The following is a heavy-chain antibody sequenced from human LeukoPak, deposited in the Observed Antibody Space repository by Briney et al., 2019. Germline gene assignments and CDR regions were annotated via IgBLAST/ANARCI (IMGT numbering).Heavy chain of an antibody. CDR2: IKQDGSEK. Sequence: GGSLRLSCEASGLSFGDYYMTWIRQAPGKGLEWVANIKQDGSEKYYVDSVKGRFTISRDNAKNSLYLQMNSLRAEDTAVYYCARDWSAANDYWGQGTLVTVSS. D-gene: IGHD2-2*01. CDR3: ARDWSAANDY. J-gene: IGHJ4*02. V-gene: IGHV3-7*01. CDR1: GLSFGDYY.